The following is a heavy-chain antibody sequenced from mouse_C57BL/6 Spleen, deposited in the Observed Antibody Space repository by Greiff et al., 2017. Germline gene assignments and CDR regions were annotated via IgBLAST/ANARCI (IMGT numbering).Heavy chain of an antibody. J-gene: IGHJ2*01. CDR1: GYTFTDYE. CDR3: TRSGKLDDHRDFDY. D-gene: IGHD4-1*01. V-gene: IGHV1-15*01. CDR2: IDPETGGT. Sequence: VQLQQSGAELVRPGASVTLSCKASGYTFTDYEMHWVKQTPVPGLEWIGAIDPETGGTAYNQKFKGKALLTADKPSSTAYMELRSLTSEDSAVYYGTRSGKLDDHRDFDYWGQGTTLTVAS.